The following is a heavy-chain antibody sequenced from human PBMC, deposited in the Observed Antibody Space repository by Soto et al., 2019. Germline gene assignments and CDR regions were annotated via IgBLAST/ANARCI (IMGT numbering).Heavy chain of an antibody. CDR2: ISGSGGST. CDR1: GFTFSSYA. J-gene: IGHJ4*02. V-gene: IGHV3-23*01. CDR3: AKDVGSRPVAYYFDY. Sequence: EVQLLESGGGLVQPGGSLRLSCAASGFTFSSYAMSWVRQAPGKGLEWVSAISGSGGSTYYADSVKGRFTISRDNSKNTLYLQKNSLRAEDTAVYYCAKDVGSRPVAYYFDYWGQGTLVTVSS. D-gene: IGHD1-26*01.